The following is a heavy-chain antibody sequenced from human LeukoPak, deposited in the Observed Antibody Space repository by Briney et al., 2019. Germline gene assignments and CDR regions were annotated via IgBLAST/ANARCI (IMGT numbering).Heavy chain of an antibody. J-gene: IGHJ4*02. CDR2: INPNSGGT. CDR1: VYTFTCYY. CDR3: ARDPGGYYFDD. D-gene: IGHD3-16*01. V-gene: IGHV1-2*02. Sequence: ASVKVSCKASVYTFTCYYMHWVRQAPGQGLEWMGWINPNSGGTNYAQKFQGRVTMTRDTSISTAYMELSRLRSDDTAVYYCARDPGGYYFDDWGQGTLVTVSS.